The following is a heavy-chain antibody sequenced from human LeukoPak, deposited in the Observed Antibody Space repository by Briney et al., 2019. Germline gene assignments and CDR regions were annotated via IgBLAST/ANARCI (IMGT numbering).Heavy chain of an antibody. Sequence: GGSLRLSCAASGFTFSGYSMNWVRQAPGKGLVWLSYISGSGSIIYYAGSVKGRFTISRDNAKSSLYLQMNSLRDEDTAVYYCARGDASGWSYWGQGTLVTVSS. V-gene: IGHV3-48*02. J-gene: IGHJ4*02. CDR1: GFTFSGYS. D-gene: IGHD6-19*01. CDR3: ARGDASGWSY. CDR2: ISGSGSII.